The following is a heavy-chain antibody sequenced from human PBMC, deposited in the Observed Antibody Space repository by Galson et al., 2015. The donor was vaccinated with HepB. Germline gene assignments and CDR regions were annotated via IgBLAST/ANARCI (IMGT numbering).Heavy chain of an antibody. CDR3: ARILQKTRWDSSVGTVQWIPRNDFDY. CDR1: GFTFDTFY. D-gene: IGHD1-1*01. J-gene: IGHJ4*02. Sequence: SLRLSCAASGFTFDTFYMAWVRRAPGKGLELVASINQGGSDKFYMDSVKGRFTISRDNAKNSLDLQMNTLRVEDTAVYYCARILQKTRWDSSVGTVQWIPRNDFDYWGRGALVTVSS. CDR2: INQGGSDK. V-gene: IGHV3-7*03.